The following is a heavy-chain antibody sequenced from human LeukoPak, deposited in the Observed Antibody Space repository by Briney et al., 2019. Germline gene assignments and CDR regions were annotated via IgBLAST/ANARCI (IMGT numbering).Heavy chain of an antibody. CDR3: ARGATGGRYYYYYMDV. V-gene: IGHV4-4*07. Sequence: PSETLSLTCTVSGGFISSYYWSWIRQPAGKGLEWIGRIYTSGSTNYNPSLKSRVTMSVDTSKNQFSLKLSSVTAADTAVYYCARGATGGRYYYYYMDVWGKGTTVTISS. CDR1: GGFISSYY. CDR2: IYTSGST. J-gene: IGHJ6*03.